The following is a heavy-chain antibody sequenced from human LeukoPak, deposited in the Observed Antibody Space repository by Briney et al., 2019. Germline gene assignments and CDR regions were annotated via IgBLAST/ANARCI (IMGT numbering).Heavy chain of an antibody. V-gene: IGHV3-20*04. CDR1: GLTFDDYG. CDR2: INWNGGTT. D-gene: IGHD6-19*01. CDR3: AREFRHSSGWRVYYSDY. Sequence: GGSLRLSCSVSGLTFDDYGMSWVRPAARKGLAWVACINWNGGTTCYAASVKGRFIISRDNGKKFLYLQMNSLRAEDTALYYCAREFRHSSGWRVYYSDYWGQGTLVTVSP. J-gene: IGHJ4*02.